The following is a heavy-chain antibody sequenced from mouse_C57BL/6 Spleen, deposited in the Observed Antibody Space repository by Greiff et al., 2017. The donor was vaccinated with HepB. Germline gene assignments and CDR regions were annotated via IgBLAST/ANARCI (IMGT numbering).Heavy chain of an antibody. CDR2: IHPNSGST. J-gene: IGHJ4*01. Sequence: QVQLQQPGAELVKPGASVKLSCKASGYTFTSYWMHWVKQRPGQGLEWIGMIHPNSGSTNYNEKFKSKATLTVDKSSSTAYMQLSSLTPEDSAVYYCARGDYYGSSPYYAMDYWGQGTSVTVSS. CDR1: GYTFTSYW. CDR3: ARGDYYGSSPYYAMDY. V-gene: IGHV1-64*01. D-gene: IGHD1-1*01.